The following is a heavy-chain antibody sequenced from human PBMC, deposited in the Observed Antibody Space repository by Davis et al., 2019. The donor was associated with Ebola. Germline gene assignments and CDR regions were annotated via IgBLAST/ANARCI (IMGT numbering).Heavy chain of an antibody. CDR1: GGSFSGYY. CDR2: IDHSGST. J-gene: IGHJ2*01. CDR3: ARMPTVTADHWYFDL. Sequence: SETLSLTCAVYGGSFSGYYWSWIRQAPGKGLEWIGEIDHSGSTNYNPSLKSRLTISVDTSKNQFSLKLSSVTAADTAVYYCARMPTVTADHWYFDLWGRGTLVTVSS. V-gene: IGHV4-34*01. D-gene: IGHD4-17*01.